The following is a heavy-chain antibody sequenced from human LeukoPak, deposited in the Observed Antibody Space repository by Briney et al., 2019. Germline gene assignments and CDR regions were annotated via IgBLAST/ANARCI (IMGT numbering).Heavy chain of an antibody. CDR1: GYTFTSYG. V-gene: IGHV1-18*01. Sequence: ASVKVSCKASGYTFTSYGISWVRQAPGQGLEWMGWISAYNGNTNYAQKFQGRVTMTTDTSTSTAYMELRSLRSDDTAVYYCARADPISGYDCGDYWGQGTLVTVSS. CDR2: ISAYNGNT. CDR3: ARADPISGYDCGDY. D-gene: IGHD5-12*01. J-gene: IGHJ4*02.